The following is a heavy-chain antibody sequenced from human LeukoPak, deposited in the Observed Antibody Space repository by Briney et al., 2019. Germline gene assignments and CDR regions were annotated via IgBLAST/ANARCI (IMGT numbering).Heavy chain of an antibody. CDR1: GGSLSGYY. D-gene: IGHD3-22*01. V-gene: IGHV4-34*01. CDR3: ARHLLADYVSSGYYYFDY. J-gene: IGHJ4*02. Sequence: KPSETLSLTCAVYGGSLSGYYWSWIRQPPGKGLEWIGEINHSGSTNYNPSLKSRVTISVDTSKNQFSLKLSSVTAADTAVYYCARHLLADYVSSGYYYFDYWGQGTLDTVSS. CDR2: INHSGST.